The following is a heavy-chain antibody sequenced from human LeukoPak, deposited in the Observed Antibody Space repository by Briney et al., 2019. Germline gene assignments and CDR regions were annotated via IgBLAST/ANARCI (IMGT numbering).Heavy chain of an antibody. Sequence: SETLSLTCTVSGVSISSYYWSWIRQPPGKGLEWIGYIFYSGSTNYNPSLKSRVTISVDTSKNQFSLKLSSVTAADTAVYYCARGSTVADYWGQGTLVTVSS. CDR3: ARGSTVADY. CDR1: GVSISSYY. D-gene: IGHD4-23*01. V-gene: IGHV4-59*01. J-gene: IGHJ4*02. CDR2: IFYSGST.